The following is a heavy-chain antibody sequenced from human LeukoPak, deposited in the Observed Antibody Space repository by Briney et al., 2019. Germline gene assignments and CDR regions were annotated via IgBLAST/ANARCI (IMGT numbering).Heavy chain of an antibody. V-gene: IGHV3-23*01. CDR3: AKWGDPSIAAAHPWDY. CDR1: GFTFSSYA. D-gene: IGHD6-13*01. CDR2: ISGSGGST. J-gene: IGHJ4*02. Sequence: GGSLRLSCAASGFTFSSYAMSWVRQTPGKGLEWVSAISGSGGSTNHADSVKGRFTISRDNSQNALYLHMNSLRAEDTAVYYCAKWGDPSIAAAHPWDYWGQGTLVTVSS.